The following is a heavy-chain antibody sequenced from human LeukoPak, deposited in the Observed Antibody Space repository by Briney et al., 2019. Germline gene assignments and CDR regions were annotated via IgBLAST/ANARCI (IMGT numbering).Heavy chain of an antibody. CDR2: MNPNSGNT. J-gene: IGHJ4*01. V-gene: IGHV1-8*01. Sequence: GASVKVSCKASGYTFTSYDIHWVRQAPGQGLEWMGWMNPNSGNTGYAQKFQGRFTMTRDTSISTAYMELSSLRSEDTAVYYCARSVLLREGDPLDDWRQGWLVTV. CDR1: GYTFTSYD. D-gene: IGHD3-22*01. CDR3: ARSVLLREGDPLDD.